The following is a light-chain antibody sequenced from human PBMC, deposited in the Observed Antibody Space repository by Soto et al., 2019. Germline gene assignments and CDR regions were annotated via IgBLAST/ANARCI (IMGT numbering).Light chain of an antibody. V-gene: IGLV2-23*01. CDR3: CSYAGGNNWV. J-gene: IGLJ3*02. CDR1: GSDVGRYNL. Sequence: QSVLTQPASVSGSPGQSITISCTGTGSDVGRYNLVSWYQQHPGKAPKLVIYEDTKRPAGTSSRFSGSKSANTASLTVSGLHAEDEADYYCCSYAGGNNWVFGGGTQLTVL. CDR2: EDT.